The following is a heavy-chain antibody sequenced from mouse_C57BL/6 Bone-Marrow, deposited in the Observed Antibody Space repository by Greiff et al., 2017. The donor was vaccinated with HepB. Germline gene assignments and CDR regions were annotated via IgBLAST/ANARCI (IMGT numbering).Heavy chain of an antibody. V-gene: IGHV1-53*01. CDR3: ESYDSRSWELYFDY. J-gene: IGHJ2*01. CDR2: INPSNGGT. D-gene: IGHD2-12*01. CDR1: GYTFTSYW. Sequence: QVQLQQPGTELVKPGASVKLSCKASGYTFTSYWMHWVKQRPGQGLEWIGNINPSNGGTNYNEKFKSKATLTVDKSSSTAYMQLISLTSEDSAVYYCESYDSRSWELYFDYWGQGTTLTVSS.